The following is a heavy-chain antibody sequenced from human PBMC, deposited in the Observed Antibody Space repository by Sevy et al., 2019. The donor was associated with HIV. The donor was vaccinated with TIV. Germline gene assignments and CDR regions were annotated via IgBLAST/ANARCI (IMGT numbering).Heavy chain of an antibody. Sequence: GGSLRLSCAASGFTFSSYEMNWVRQAPGKGLEWVSYISSSGSTIYYADSVKGRFTISRDNAKNSLYLQMNSLRAEDTAVYYCARDHQRYGMDVWGQGTTVTVSS. CDR2: ISSSGSTI. CDR3: ARDHQRYGMDV. J-gene: IGHJ6*02. CDR1: GFTFSSYE. V-gene: IGHV3-48*03.